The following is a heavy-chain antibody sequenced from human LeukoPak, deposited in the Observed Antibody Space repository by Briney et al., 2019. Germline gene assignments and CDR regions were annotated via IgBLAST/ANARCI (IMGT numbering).Heavy chain of an antibody. Sequence: SVKVSCKASGGTFSSYAISWVRQAPGQGLEWMGRIIPIFGTANYAQKFQGRVTITTDESTSTAYMELSSLRSEDTAVYYCASQHCGGDCYSEFDYWGQGTLVTVTS. CDR3: ASQHCGGDCYSEFDY. CDR2: IIPIFGTA. J-gene: IGHJ4*02. CDR1: GGTFSSYA. D-gene: IGHD2-21*02. V-gene: IGHV1-69*05.